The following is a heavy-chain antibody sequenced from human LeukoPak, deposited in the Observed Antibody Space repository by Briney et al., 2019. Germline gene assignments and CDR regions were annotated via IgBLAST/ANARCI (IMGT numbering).Heavy chain of an antibody. D-gene: IGHD4-23*01. CDR1: GYTFTSYG. Sequence: ASVKVSCKASGYTFTSYGISWVRQAPGQGLEWMGWIGAYNGNTNYAQKFQGRVTMTRDMSTSTDYMELSSLRSEDTAVYYCARDNSVEDTAWWFDPWGQGTLVTVSS. J-gene: IGHJ5*02. V-gene: IGHV1-18*01. CDR3: ARDNSVEDTAWWFDP. CDR2: IGAYNGNT.